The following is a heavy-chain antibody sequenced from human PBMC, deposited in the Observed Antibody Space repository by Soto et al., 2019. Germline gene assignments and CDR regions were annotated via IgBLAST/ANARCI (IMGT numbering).Heavy chain of an antibody. J-gene: IGHJ4*02. D-gene: IGHD3-9*01. Sequence: ASVKVSCKASGYTFNTFYIHWVRQAPGQGLEWMGIINPSGGSTTYAQNFQGRVTMTRDTPTSTVYMELSSLRSEDTALYYCARSDFDRLSQARYYFDYWGQGTQVTVSS. CDR3: ARSDFDRLSQARYYFDY. CDR2: INPSGGST. V-gene: IGHV1-46*02. CDR1: GYTFNTFY.